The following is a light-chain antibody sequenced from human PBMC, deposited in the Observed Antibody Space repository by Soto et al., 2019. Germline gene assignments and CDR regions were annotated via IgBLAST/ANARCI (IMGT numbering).Light chain of an antibody. CDR1: QSISAY. Sequence: DIQMTQSPSTLSASVGDRVTITCRASQSISAYLNWYQQKPGKAPKLLIYAASSLQSGVPSRFSGSGSGTDFTLTISSLQPEDFATYYCQEGYSTPSVTFGPGTKVDIK. J-gene: IGKJ3*01. CDR3: QEGYSTPSVT. V-gene: IGKV1-39*01. CDR2: AAS.